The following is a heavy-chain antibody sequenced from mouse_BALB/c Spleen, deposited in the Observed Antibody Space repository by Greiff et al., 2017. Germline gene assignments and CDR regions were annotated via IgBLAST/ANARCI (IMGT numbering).Heavy chain of an antibody. Sequence: EVKLQESGGGLVQPGGSLKLSCAASGFDFSRYWMRWVRQAPGKGLEWIGEINPDSSTINYTPSLKDKFIISRDNAKNTLYLQMSKVRSEDTALYYCARPGGSSYRYFDVWGAGTTVTVSS. V-gene: IGHV4-1*02. CDR2: INPDSSTI. CDR3: ARPGGSSYRYFDV. CDR1: GFDFSRYW. J-gene: IGHJ1*01. D-gene: IGHD1-1*01.